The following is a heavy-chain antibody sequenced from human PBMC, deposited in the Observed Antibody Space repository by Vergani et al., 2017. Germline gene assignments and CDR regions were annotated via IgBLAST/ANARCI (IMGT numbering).Heavy chain of an antibody. D-gene: IGHD3-9*01. CDR1: GFTVSSNY. Sequence: EVQLVESGGGLIQPGGSLRLSCAASGFTVSSNYMSWVRLAPGQGLEWVSVIYSGGSTYYADSVKGRFTISRDNSKNTLYLQMNSLRAEDTAVHYCARDRASSGXLTGYYDGSYYYYYMDVWGKGTTVTVSS. CDR2: IYSGGST. V-gene: IGHV3-53*01. J-gene: IGHJ6*03. CDR3: ARDRASSGXLTGYYDGSYYYYYMDV.